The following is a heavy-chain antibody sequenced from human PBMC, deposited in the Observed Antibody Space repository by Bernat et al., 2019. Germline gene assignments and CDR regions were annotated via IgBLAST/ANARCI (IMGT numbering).Heavy chain of an antibody. D-gene: IGHD2-15*01. J-gene: IGHJ4*02. CDR1: GFTFSIYS. Sequence: EVQLVESGGGLVKPGGSLRLSCEASGFTFSIYSINWVRQTPTKGLEWLSYISGSGVHIYYADSVKGRFTTSRDNAKNSLFLQMNSLRAEDTAVYFCARDPPHCSGGSCLSGSDYLGQGTLVTVSS. CDR2: ISGSGVHI. CDR3: ARDPPHCSGGSCLSGSDY. V-gene: IGHV3-21*01.